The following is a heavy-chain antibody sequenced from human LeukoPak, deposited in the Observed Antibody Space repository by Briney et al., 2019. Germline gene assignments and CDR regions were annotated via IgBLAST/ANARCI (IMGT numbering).Heavy chain of an antibody. V-gene: IGHV4-39*02. D-gene: IGHD4-23*01. CDR2: VHRSGGH. Sequence: PSETLSLTCNVSHDSINDDTYFWAWVRQPPGEELEWIGTVHRSGGHYYRPSLKSRLTISLDTSKRQLSLKLTSMAATDTAIYYCARDILLRWPFDFWGRGLLVTVSS. J-gene: IGHJ4*02. CDR3: ARDILLRWPFDF. CDR1: HDSINDDTYF.